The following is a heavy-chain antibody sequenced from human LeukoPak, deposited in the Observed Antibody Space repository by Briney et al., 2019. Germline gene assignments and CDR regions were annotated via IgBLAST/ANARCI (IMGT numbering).Heavy chain of an antibody. CDR1: GGSISSGGYS. CDR3: ARSAREDAFDI. J-gene: IGHJ3*02. Sequence: SETLSLTCAVSGGSISSGGYSWSWIRQPPGKGLEWIGYIYHSGSTYYNPSLKSRDTISVDRSKNQFSLKLSSVTAADTAVYYCARSAREDAFDIWGQGTMVTVSS. CDR2: IYHSGST. V-gene: IGHV4-30-2*01. D-gene: IGHD5-24*01.